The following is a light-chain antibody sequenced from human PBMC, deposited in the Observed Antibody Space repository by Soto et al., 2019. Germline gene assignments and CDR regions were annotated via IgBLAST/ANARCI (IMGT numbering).Light chain of an antibody. Sequence: QSVLTQPPSVSGAPGQRVTISCTGSSSNIGAGYDVHWYQQLPGTAPKLLIYGNSNRPSGVPDRFSGSKSGTSASLAITGLQAEGEADYYCQSYDSSLSAYVFGTGNKVPVL. CDR2: GNS. J-gene: IGLJ1*01. CDR1: SSNIGAGYD. V-gene: IGLV1-40*01. CDR3: QSYDSSLSAYV.